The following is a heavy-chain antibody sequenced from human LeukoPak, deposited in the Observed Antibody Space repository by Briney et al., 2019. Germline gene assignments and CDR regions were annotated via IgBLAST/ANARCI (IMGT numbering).Heavy chain of an antibody. CDR1: GFTFSSYA. CDR2: ISYDGSNK. V-gene: IGHV3-30-3*01. CDR3: ARAVDYGSGSSVDY. J-gene: IGHJ4*02. D-gene: IGHD3-10*01. Sequence: PGRSLRLSCAASGFTFSSYAMHWVRQAPGKGLEWVAVISYDGSNKYYADSVKGRFTISRDNSKNTLYLQMNGLRAEDTAVYYCARAVDYGSGSSVDYWGQGTLVTVSS.